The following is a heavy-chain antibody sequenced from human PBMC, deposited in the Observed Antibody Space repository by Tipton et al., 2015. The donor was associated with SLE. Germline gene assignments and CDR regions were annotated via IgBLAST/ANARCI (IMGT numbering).Heavy chain of an antibody. CDR1: GYTFASYG. J-gene: IGHJ5*02. CDR3: ARDGSTMDWFDP. V-gene: IGHV1-18*01. CDR2: ISTYNGDT. Sequence: QVQLVQSGAEVKKPGASVKVSCEASGYTFASYGITWVRQAPGQGLEWIGWISTYNGDTDYAHGLQGRVTMTTDTSTSTAYMELRSLRSDDTAVYYCARDGSTMDWFDPWGQGTLVTVSS. D-gene: IGHD5/OR15-5a*01.